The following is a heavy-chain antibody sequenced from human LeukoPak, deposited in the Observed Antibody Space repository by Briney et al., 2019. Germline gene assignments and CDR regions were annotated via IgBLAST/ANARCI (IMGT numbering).Heavy chain of an antibody. V-gene: IGHV1-46*01. Sequence: ASVRVSCKASGYTFTSYNIHWVRQAPGQGLEWVGRIDPRGGSIHYAQNFQGRVTMTRDTSTNTVYMELSSLRSEDTAVFYCVREPPSSCYFDHWGQGTLVTVSS. CDR1: GYTFTSYN. CDR2: IDPRGGSI. J-gene: IGHJ4*02. D-gene: IGHD2-15*01. CDR3: VREPPSSCYFDH.